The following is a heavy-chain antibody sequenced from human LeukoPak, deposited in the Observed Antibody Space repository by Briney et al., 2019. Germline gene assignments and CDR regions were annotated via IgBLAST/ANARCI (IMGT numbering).Heavy chain of an antibody. J-gene: IGHJ6*03. V-gene: IGHV3-30*04. CDR1: EVTFVYYA. CDR3: SKEEQGEVRDYYYYMDL. D-gene: IGHD1/OR15-1a*01. Sequence: GALRLSCVASEVTFVYYAFRWVRQAPGKGLQWVALISYDGLKKYYAESVKGRFSISKDSSKNTLYLQMDSLRIYDTGLVYLSKEEQGEVRDYYYYMDLWGKGTTVTVSS. CDR2: ISYDGLKK.